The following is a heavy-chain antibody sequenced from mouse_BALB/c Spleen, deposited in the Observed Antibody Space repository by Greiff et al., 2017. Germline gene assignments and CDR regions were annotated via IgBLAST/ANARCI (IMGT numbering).Heavy chain of an antibody. Sequence: EVQGVESGGGLVQPGGSLKLSCAASGFTFSSYTMSWVRQTPEKRLEWVAYISNGGGSTYYPDTVKGRFTISRDNAKNTLYLQMSSLKSEDTAMYYCARRDRGYFDYWGQGTTLTVSS. CDR2: ISNGGGST. V-gene: IGHV5-12-2*01. J-gene: IGHJ2*01. CDR3: ARRDRGYFDY. CDR1: GFTFSSYT. D-gene: IGHD2-14*01.